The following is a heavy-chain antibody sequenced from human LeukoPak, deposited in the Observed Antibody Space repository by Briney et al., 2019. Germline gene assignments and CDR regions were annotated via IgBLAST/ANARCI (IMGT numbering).Heavy chain of an antibody. CDR1: GFTFSSYS. CDR3: AKVAKYYYGSETYYFFAH. J-gene: IGHJ1*01. Sequence: GGSLRLSCAASGFTFSSYSMNWVRQAPGKGLEWVANINQDGTEKYYVDSVKGRFAISRDNAKNSLYLQMNSLRVEDTAIYYCAKVAKYYYGSETYYFFAHWGQGTPVTASS. CDR2: INQDGTEK. V-gene: IGHV3-7*01. D-gene: IGHD3-10*01.